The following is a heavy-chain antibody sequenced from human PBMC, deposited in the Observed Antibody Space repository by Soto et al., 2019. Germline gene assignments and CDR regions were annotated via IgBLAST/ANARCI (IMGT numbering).Heavy chain of an antibody. Sequence: PGGSLRLSCAASGFTFTSYIMNGVRQAPGKGLEWVSSISSTTNYIYYGDSMKGRFTISRDNAKNSLYLEMNSLRAEDTAVYYCAIESEDLTSNFDYWGQGTLVTVSS. J-gene: IGHJ4*02. V-gene: IGHV3-21*06. CDR3: AIESEDLTSNFDY. CDR2: ISSTTNYI. CDR1: GFTFTSYI.